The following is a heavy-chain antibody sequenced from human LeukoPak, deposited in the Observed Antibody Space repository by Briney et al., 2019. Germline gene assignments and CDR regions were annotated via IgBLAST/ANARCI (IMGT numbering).Heavy chain of an antibody. J-gene: IGHJ6*02. CDR1: GFTFSSYG. V-gene: IGHV3-30*19. D-gene: IGHD2-2*01. Sequence: GGSLRLSCAASGFTFSSYGMHWVRQAPGKGLEWVAVISYDGSNKYYADSVKGRFTISRDNSKNTLYLQMNSLRAEDTAVYYCASTLIVVVPAAIYYYYGMDVWGQGTTVTVSS. CDR3: ASTLIVVVPAAIYYYYGMDV. CDR2: ISYDGSNK.